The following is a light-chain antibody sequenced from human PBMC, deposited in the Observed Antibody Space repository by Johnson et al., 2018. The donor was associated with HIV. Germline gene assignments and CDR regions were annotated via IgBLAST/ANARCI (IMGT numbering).Light chain of an antibody. CDR3: GTWVGSLSACV. J-gene: IGLJ1*01. Sequence: QSVLTQPPSVSAAPGQKVTISCSGSSSNIGNNYVSWYQQVPGAAPKLLIYDNGKRPSGIPARFSGSKSGTSATLGITGLQTGDEADYYCGTWVGSLSACVFGTGTKVTVL. CDR2: DNG. V-gene: IGLV1-51*01. CDR1: SSNIGNNY.